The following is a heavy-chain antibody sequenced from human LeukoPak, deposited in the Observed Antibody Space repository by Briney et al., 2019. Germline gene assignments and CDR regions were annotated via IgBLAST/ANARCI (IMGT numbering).Heavy chain of an antibody. CDR1: GFTFSNYW. V-gene: IGHV3-7*05. CDR2: IKQGGSEK. Sequence: GGSLRLSCAASGFTFSNYWITWVRQAPGKGLEWVANIKQGGSEKHYVDSVKGRFTISRDDARNSLYLQMNSLRIEDTAVYYCAREGQQSYGMDVWGQGTTVTASS. CDR3: AREGQQSYGMDV. J-gene: IGHJ6*02. D-gene: IGHD6-13*01.